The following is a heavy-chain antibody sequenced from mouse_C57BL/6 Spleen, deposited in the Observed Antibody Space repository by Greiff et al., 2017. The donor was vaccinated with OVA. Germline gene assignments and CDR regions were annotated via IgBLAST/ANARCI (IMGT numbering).Heavy chain of an antibody. Sequence: QVQLQQSGPELVKPGASVKISCKASGYAFSSSWMNWVKQRPGKGLEWIGRIYPGDGDTNYNGKFKGKATLTADKSSSTAYMQLSSLTSEDTAVCFCTSGEFYFDYWGQGTTLTVSS. CDR3: TSGEFYFDY. V-gene: IGHV1-82*01. J-gene: IGHJ2*01. CDR1: GYAFSSSW. CDR2: IYPGDGDT.